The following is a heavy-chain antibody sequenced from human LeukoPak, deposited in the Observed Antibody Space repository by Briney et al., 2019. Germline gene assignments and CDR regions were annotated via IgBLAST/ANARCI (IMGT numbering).Heavy chain of an antibody. CDR2: ISYDGSNK. V-gene: IGHV3-30*03. CDR3: ASMVRGPANWFDP. D-gene: IGHD3-10*01. J-gene: IGHJ5*02. Sequence: RGGSLRLFCAASGFTFSSYGMLWVRQARGKGLEWVAVISYDGSNKYYADSVKGRFTISRDNSKNTLYLQMNSLRAEDTAVYYCASMVRGPANWFDPWGQGTLVTVSS. CDR1: GFTFSSYG.